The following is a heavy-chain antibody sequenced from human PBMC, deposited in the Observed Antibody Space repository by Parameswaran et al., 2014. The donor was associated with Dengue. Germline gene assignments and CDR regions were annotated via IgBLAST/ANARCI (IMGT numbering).Heavy chain of an antibody. J-gene: IGHJ3*02. CDR2: IYYSGST. Sequence: PGKGLEWIGYIYYSGSTNYNPSLKSRVTISVDTSKNQFSLKLSSVTAADTAVYYCARGVGIGSSTRRGAFDIWGQGTTVTVSS. V-gene: IGHV4-59*12. D-gene: IGHD1-26*01. CDR3: ARGVGIGSSTRRGAFDI.